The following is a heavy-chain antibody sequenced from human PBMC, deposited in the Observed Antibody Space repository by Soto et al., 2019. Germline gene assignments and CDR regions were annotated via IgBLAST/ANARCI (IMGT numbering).Heavy chain of an antibody. CDR2: ITGSGDST. Sequence: PGGSLRLSCAASGFTFNSFAMSWVRQAPGKGLEWVSAITGSGDSTYYADSVKGRFTISRDDSKNTLYLQMNSLRAEDTAVYYCAKDRLHNWNSYWFDPWGLGTLVTVSS. V-gene: IGHV3-23*01. CDR3: AKDRLHNWNSYWFDP. CDR1: GFTFNSFA. J-gene: IGHJ5*02. D-gene: IGHD1-7*01.